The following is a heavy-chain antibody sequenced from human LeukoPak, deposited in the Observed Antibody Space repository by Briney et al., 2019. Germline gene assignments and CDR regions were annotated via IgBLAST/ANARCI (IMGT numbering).Heavy chain of an antibody. CDR1: GFTFSSST. CDR3: ARDREPTRYSGYHY. J-gene: IGHJ4*02. Sequence: PGGSLRLSCAASGFTFSSSTMNWVRQAPGKGLEWVSSISGGSIYIYYADSVKGRFTISRDNGKNSLYLQMDSLRAEDTAVYYCARDREPTRYSGYHYWGQGTLVTVSS. D-gene: IGHD5-12*01. V-gene: IGHV3-21*01. CDR2: ISGGSIYI.